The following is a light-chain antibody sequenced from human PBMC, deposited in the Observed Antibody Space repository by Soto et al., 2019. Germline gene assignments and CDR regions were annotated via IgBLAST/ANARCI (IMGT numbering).Light chain of an antibody. Sequence: ENVLTQSPGTLSLSPGERATLSCRASQSVASTHLAWYQQKPGQAPRLLIYGASSRATGIPDRFSGSGSGTDFTLTIDRLEPEDFAVYYCQQYGSSPVTFGGGTKVDIK. CDR1: QSVASTH. CDR2: GAS. CDR3: QQYGSSPVT. V-gene: IGKV3-20*01. J-gene: IGKJ4*01.